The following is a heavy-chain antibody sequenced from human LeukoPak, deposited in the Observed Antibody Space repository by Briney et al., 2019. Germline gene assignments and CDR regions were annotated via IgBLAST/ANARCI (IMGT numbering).Heavy chain of an antibody. V-gene: IGHV4-39*07. Sequence: PSETLSLTCSVSGGSITNIGYSWGWIRQPPRKGLEWIGSIFYSGSTFYNPSLTSRVTISVDTSKNQFSLKLSSVTAADTAVYYCARGRHYYDSSGYYWGQGTLVTVSS. CDR3: ARGRHYYDSSGYY. J-gene: IGHJ4*02. CDR1: GGSITNIGYS. D-gene: IGHD3-22*01. CDR2: IFYSGST.